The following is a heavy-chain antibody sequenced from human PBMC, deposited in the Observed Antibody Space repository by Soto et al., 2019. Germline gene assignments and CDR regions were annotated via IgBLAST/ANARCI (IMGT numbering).Heavy chain of an antibody. Sequence: QVQLQESGPGLLKPSGTLSLTCTVSGDSMSSSNWWNWVRQSPGKGLEWIGEAHHSGRTNYNPSFKSRGTISVDRSQKQVSLKLNSVTAADTALYYCASSEATALDYWGQGTLVTVSS. CDR2: AHHSGRT. V-gene: IGHV4-4*02. CDR1: GDSMSSSNW. J-gene: IGHJ4*02. CDR3: ASSEATALDY.